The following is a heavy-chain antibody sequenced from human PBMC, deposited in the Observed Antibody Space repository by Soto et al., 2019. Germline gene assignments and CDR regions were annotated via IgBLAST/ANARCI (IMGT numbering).Heavy chain of an antibody. CDR3: ARIPAADNYYYGMDV. CDR1: GFSLSTSGMC. Sequence: SGPTLVNPTQTLTLTCTFSGFSLSTSGMCVSWIRQPPGKALEWLALIDWDDDKYYSTSLKTRLTISKDTSKNQVVLTMTNMDPVDTATYYCARIPAADNYYYGMDVWGKGTTVTVSS. V-gene: IGHV2-70*01. CDR2: IDWDDDK. D-gene: IGHD6-13*01. J-gene: IGHJ6*04.